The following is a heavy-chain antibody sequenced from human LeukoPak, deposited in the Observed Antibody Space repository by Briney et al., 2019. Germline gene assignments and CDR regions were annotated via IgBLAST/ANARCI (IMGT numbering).Heavy chain of an antibody. Sequence: PSETLSLTCAVYGGSSSGYYWSWIRQPPGKGLEWIGEINHSGSTNYNPSLKSRVTISVDTSKNQFSLKLSSVTAADTAVYYCATETTYYYDSSGPTHWFDPWGQGTLVTVSS. D-gene: IGHD3-22*01. V-gene: IGHV4-34*01. CDR3: ATETTYYYDSSGPTHWFDP. CDR1: GGSSSGYY. J-gene: IGHJ5*02. CDR2: INHSGST.